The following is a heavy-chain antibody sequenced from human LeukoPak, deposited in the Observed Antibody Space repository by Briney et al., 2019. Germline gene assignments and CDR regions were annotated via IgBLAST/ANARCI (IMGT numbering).Heavy chain of an antibody. D-gene: IGHD2-2*02. Sequence: GSSLKVSCKASGGTFSNYAINWVRQAPGQGLEWMGGIIPMFDTENYAQKFQGRVTITTDESTSTAYMELSSLRSEDTAVYYCARDRGIYPAVSFDPWGQGTLVTVSS. J-gene: IGHJ5*02. CDR3: ARDRGIYPAVSFDP. V-gene: IGHV1-69*05. CDR1: GGTFSNYA. CDR2: IIPMFDTE.